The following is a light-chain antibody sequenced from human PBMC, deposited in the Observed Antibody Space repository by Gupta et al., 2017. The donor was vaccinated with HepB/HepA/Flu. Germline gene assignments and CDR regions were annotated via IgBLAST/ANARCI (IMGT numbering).Light chain of an antibody. CDR3: LLYYGGANWV. V-gene: IGLV7-43*01. Sequence: QTVVTQEHSLTVSPGGTVTLTCGSSTGTVNSGYYTNWFQPKSEQATRALIYSTTNKPSWTPARFSCSILGGKAALTLSVVQPEDEADYYCLLYYGGANWVFGGGTKLTVL. J-gene: IGLJ3*02. CDR1: TGTVNSGYY. CDR2: STT.